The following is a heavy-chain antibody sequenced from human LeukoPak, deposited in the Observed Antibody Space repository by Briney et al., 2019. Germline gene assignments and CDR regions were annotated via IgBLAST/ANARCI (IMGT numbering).Heavy chain of an antibody. Sequence: GASVKVSCKASGYTLTNYALSWVRQAPGQGLEWMGWISAYNGNTNYAQKFQDRVTMTTDTSTSTAYMELRNLRSEDTAVYYCARDPHYYDRSGYYYVGIDYWGQGTLVTVSS. J-gene: IGHJ4*02. CDR2: ISAYNGNT. CDR3: ARDPHYYDRSGYYYVGIDY. V-gene: IGHV1-18*01. D-gene: IGHD3-22*01. CDR1: GYTLTNYA.